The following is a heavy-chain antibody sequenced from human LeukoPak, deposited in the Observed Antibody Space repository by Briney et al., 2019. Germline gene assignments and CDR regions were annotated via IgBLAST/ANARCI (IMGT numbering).Heavy chain of an antibody. CDR1: GYSFTSYW. J-gene: IGHJ6*03. D-gene: IGHD1-1*01. CDR3: ARRARERDYYYYYYMDV. Sequence: GESLQISCKGSGYSFTSYWIGWVRQMPGKGLEWMGIIYPGDSDTRYSPSFQGQVTISADKSISTAYLQWSSLKASDTAMYYCARRARERDYYYYYYMDVRGKETTVTISS. V-gene: IGHV5-51*01. CDR2: IYPGDSDT.